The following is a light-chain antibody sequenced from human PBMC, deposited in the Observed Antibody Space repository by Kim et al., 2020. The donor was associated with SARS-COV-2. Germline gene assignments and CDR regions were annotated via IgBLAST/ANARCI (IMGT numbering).Light chain of an antibody. CDR3: QQSNSAIT. J-gene: IGKJ5*01. CDR2: AAS. CDR1: QSVTKS. V-gene: IGKV1-39*01. Sequence: DIQMTQSPSSLSASVGDRVTITCRASQSVTKSVKWYQQESGKAPRLLIYAASSLPSGVPSRFSGSGSGTDFTLTISSLQPEDFATYYCQQSNSAITFGQGTRLEIK.